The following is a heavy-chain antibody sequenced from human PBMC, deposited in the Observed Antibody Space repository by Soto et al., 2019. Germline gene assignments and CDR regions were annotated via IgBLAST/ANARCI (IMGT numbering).Heavy chain of an antibody. D-gene: IGHD1-26*01. V-gene: IGHV3-30-3*01. CDR1: GFTFSSYA. J-gene: IGHJ3*02. CDR2: ISYDGSNK. Sequence: GGSLRLSCAASGFTFSSYAMHWVRQAPGKGLEWVAVISYDGSNKYYADSVKGRFTISRDNSKNTLYLQMNSLRAEDTAVYYCAREGWELQNDAFDIWGQGTMVTVSS. CDR3: AREGWELQNDAFDI.